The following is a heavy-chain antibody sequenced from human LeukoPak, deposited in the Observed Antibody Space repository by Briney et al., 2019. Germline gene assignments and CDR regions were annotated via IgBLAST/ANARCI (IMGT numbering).Heavy chain of an antibody. Sequence: PSETLSLTCTVSGGSISSYYWSWIRQPPGKGLEWIGYIYYSGSTNYNPSLKSRVTISVDTSKNQFSLKLSSVTAADAAVYYCARETPYGSGSYPFDYWGQGILVTVSS. CDR3: ARETPYGSGSYPFDY. J-gene: IGHJ4*02. CDR1: GGSISSYY. CDR2: IYYSGST. V-gene: IGHV4-59*01. D-gene: IGHD3-10*01.